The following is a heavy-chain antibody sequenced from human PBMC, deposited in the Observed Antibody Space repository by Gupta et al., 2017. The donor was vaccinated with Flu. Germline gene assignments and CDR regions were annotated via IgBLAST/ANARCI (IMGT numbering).Heavy chain of an antibody. CDR2: INWDSGSI. J-gene: IGHJ5*02. V-gene: IGHV3-9*01. CDR1: GFTFDDYA. CDR3: AKEYCSRSGCPKKWLDP. D-gene: IGHD2-2*01. Sequence: EVQLVESGGGLVQPGRSLRLSCVGSGFTFDDYAMHLVRHAPGKGLEWVSGINWDSGSIGYGDSVKGRFTISRDNAKNSLYLEMNSLRDEDTALYYCAKEYCSRSGCPKKWLDPWGQGTLVTVSS.